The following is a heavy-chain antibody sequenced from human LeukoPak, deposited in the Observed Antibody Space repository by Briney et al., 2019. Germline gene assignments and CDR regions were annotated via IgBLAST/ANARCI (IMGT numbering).Heavy chain of an antibody. Sequence: ETLSLTCAVYGGSFSGYYWSWIRQPPGKGLEWVSGISSIGGSTYYADSVKGRFTISRDNSKNTLYLQMNSLRAEDTAVYYCAQGGHDYYYMHVWGKGTTVTVSS. CDR3: AQGGHDYYYMHV. V-gene: IGHV3-23*01. D-gene: IGHD3-16*01. CDR2: ISSIGGST. CDR1: GGSFSGYY. J-gene: IGHJ6*03.